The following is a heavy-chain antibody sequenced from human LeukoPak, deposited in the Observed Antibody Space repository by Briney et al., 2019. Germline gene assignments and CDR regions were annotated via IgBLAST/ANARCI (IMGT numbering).Heavy chain of an antibody. D-gene: IGHD6-19*01. CDR1: GGSFSGYY. J-gene: IGHJ4*02. Sequence: SETLSLTCAVYGGSFSGYYWSWIRQPPGKGLEWIGEINHSGSTNYNPSLKSRVTISVDTSKNQFSLKLSSVTAADTAVYHCASWAVAGYFDYWGQGTLVTVSS. V-gene: IGHV4-34*01. CDR3: ASWAVAGYFDY. CDR2: INHSGST.